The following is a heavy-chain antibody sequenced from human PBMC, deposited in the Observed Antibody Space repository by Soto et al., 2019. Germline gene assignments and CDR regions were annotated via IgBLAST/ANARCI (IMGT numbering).Heavy chain of an antibody. J-gene: IGHJ4*02. V-gene: IGHV3-33*01. CDR3: AMEVSPYDS. CDR1: GFTFSTYG. CDR2: IWYDGSHK. D-gene: IGHD2-21*01. Sequence: QVQLVESGGGVVQPGRSLRLSCAASGFTFSTYGMHWVRQAPGMGLEWVAVIWYDGSHKDYVDSVKGRFTISRDNSKNIQYRQMNSLRVEETAVYYCAMEVSPYDSWGQGTLVTVSS.